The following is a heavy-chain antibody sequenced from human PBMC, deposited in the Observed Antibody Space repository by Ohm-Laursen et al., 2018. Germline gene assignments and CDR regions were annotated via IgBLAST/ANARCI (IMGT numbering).Heavy chain of an antibody. D-gene: IGHD1-26*01. V-gene: IGHV4-59*08. CDR2: IDDNGNT. Sequence: SDTLSLTCTVSGDSISGRYWSWIRQPPGKGLEWIGNIDDNGNTNYNPSLQSRATISINTSKNQFSLQLRFVTAADTAVYHCAGAPNLYYFDYWGQGTLVTVS. CDR1: GDSISGRY. J-gene: IGHJ4*02. CDR3: AGAPNLYYFDY.